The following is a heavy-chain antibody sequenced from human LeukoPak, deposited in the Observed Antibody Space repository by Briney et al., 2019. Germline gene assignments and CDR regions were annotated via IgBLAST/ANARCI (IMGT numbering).Heavy chain of an antibody. Sequence: GGSLRLSCAASGFTFDDYAMHWVRQAPGKGLEWVSGISWNSGSIGYADSVKGRFTISRDNAKNSLYLQMNSLRAEDTAVYYCASGGHNWNRLDYWGQGTLVTVSS. D-gene: IGHD1-20*01. CDR1: GFTFDDYA. J-gene: IGHJ4*02. CDR2: ISWNSGSI. V-gene: IGHV3-9*01. CDR3: ASGGHNWNRLDY.